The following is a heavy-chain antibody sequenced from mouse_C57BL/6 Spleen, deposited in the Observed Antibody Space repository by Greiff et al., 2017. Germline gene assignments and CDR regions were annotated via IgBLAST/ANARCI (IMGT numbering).Heavy chain of an antibody. CDR2: IDPADGDT. J-gene: IGHJ2*01. Sequence: EVKLQESGAELVRPGASVKLSCTASGFTINDYYMHWVKQRPEQGLEWIGRIDPADGDTKYAPKFQGKATMTADTSSNKAYLQLSSLTSEDTAVYYCTTDYYGSTDYWGQGTTLTVSS. CDR3: TTDYYGSTDY. V-gene: IGHV14-1*01. D-gene: IGHD1-1*01. CDR1: GFTINDYY.